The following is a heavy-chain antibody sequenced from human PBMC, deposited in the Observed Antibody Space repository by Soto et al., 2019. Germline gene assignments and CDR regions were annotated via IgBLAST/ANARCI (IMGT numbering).Heavy chain of an antibody. CDR2: SIMVGRA. J-gene: IGHJ4*02. CDR1: GGSISNVNYY. CDR3: VTAAIQGHQVEGQPPTSQTLDY. Sequence: SETLSLTCTVSGGSISNVNYYWSWIRQPQTRAWNGLGTSIMVGRANYNPSLKSRVALSVDTSKNQFSLKMTSMTAADTAVYYCVTAAIQGHQVEGQPPTSQTLDYWGQGILVTVSS. D-gene: IGHD1-1*01. V-gene: IGHV4-39*07.